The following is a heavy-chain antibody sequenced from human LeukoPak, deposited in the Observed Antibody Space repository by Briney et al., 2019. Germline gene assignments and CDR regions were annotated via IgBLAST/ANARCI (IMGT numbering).Heavy chain of an antibody. J-gene: IGHJ4*02. CDR2: ISHDGSTK. V-gene: IGHV3-30-3*01. CDR1: GFTFSNNA. D-gene: IGHD6-6*01. Sequence: PGGSLRLSCTASGFTFSNNAMHWVRQAPGKGLEWVAVISHDGSTKAYADLVKGRFSISRDTSKNTLYLQMNSLRADDTAVYHCVKEGVGSSYDYWGQGTLVTVSA. CDR3: VKEGVGSSYDY.